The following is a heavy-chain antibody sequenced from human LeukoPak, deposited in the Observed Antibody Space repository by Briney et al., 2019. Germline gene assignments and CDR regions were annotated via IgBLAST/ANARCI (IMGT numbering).Heavy chain of an antibody. J-gene: IGHJ5*02. D-gene: IGHD6-13*01. CDR3: AKGYSSSWYEFNWFDP. Sequence: GGSLRLSCAASGFTFSNYWMHWVRQAPGKGLVWVSRINSDGINTSYADSVKGRFTISRDNAKNSLYLQMNSLRAEDMALYYCAKGYSSSWYEFNWFDPWGQGTLVTVSS. V-gene: IGHV3-74*01. CDR2: INSDGINT. CDR1: GFTFSNYW.